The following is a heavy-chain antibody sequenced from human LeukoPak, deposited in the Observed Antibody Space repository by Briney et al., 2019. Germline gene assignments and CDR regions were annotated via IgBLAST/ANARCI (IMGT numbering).Heavy chain of an antibody. Sequence: SVKVSCKASGGIFSSYAISWVRQAPGQGLEWMGGIIPIFGTANYAQKFQGRVTITADESTSTAYMELSSLRSEDTAVYYCAREGYYDSSHYFDYWGQGTLVTVSS. CDR3: AREGYYDSSHYFDY. J-gene: IGHJ4*02. CDR1: GGIFSSYA. D-gene: IGHD3-22*01. V-gene: IGHV1-69*01. CDR2: IIPIFGTA.